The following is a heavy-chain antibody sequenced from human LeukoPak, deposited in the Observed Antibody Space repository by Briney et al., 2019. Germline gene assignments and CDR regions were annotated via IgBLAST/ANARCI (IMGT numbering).Heavy chain of an antibody. CDR2: ISDSGGST. J-gene: IGHJ4*02. Sequence: GGSLRLSCAVSGITLSNYGMSWVRQAPGKGLEWVAGISDSGGSTKYADSVKGRFTISRDNPKNTLFLQMNSLRAEDTAVYFCAKRGVVIRVILVGFHKEAYYFESWGQGALVTVSS. CDR3: AKRGVVIRVILVGFHKEAYYFES. CDR1: GITLSNYG. V-gene: IGHV3-23*01. D-gene: IGHD3/OR15-3a*01.